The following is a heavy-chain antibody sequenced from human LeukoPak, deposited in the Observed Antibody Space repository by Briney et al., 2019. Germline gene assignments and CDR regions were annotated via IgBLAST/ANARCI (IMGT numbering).Heavy chain of an antibody. CDR1: GFTFSSYS. Sequence: GGSLRLSCAASGFTFSSYSMNWVRQAPGKGLEWVSSISSSSSYIYYADSLKGRFTISRDNAKNSLYLQMNSLRAEDTAVYYCARYRLVWLPAPVFDYWGQGALVTVSS. D-gene: IGHD6-19*01. J-gene: IGHJ4*02. V-gene: IGHV3-21*01. CDR3: ARYRLVWLPAPVFDY. CDR2: ISSSSSYI.